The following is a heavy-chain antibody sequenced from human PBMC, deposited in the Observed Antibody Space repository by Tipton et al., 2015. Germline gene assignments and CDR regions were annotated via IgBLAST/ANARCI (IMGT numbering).Heavy chain of an antibody. D-gene: IGHD5-24*01. CDR2: IYYSGST. Sequence: TLSLTCTVSGGSVSSSSYYWGWIRQSPGEGLEWIGYIYYSGSTNYNPSLRSRVAMSMDTSKNQFSLSLTSVTAADTAIYYCARDLEHGMDVWGQGTTVTVSS. CDR1: GGSVSSSSYY. V-gene: IGHV4-61*01. J-gene: IGHJ6*02. CDR3: ARDLEHGMDV.